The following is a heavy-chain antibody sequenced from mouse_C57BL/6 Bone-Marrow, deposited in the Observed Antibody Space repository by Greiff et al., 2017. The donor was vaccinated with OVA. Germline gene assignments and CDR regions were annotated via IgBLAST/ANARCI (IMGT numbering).Heavy chain of an antibody. CDR3: ARNYYGSRYWYFDV. CDR2: IWTGGGT. Sequence: VKLMESGPGLVAPSQSLSITCTVSGFSLTSYAISWVRQPPGKGLEWLGVIWTGGGTNYNSALKSRLSISKDNSKSQVFLKMNSLQTDDTARYYWARNYYGSRYWYFDVWGTGTTVTVSS. D-gene: IGHD1-1*01. V-gene: IGHV2-9-1*01. CDR1: GFSLTSYA. J-gene: IGHJ1*03.